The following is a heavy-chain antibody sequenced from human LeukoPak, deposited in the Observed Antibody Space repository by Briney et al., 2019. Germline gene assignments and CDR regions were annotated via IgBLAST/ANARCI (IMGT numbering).Heavy chain of an antibody. CDR2: INHSGST. D-gene: IGHD3-22*01. J-gene: IGHJ4*02. Sequence: SETLSLTCAAYGVSFSGYYWSWIRQPPGKGLEWIGEINHSGSTNYNPSLKSRVTISVDTSKNQFSLKLSSVTAADTAVYYCARAAYDSSGYYRPDSYFDYWGQGTLVTVSS. CDR3: ARAAYDSSGYYRPDSYFDY. CDR1: GVSFSGYY. V-gene: IGHV4-34*01.